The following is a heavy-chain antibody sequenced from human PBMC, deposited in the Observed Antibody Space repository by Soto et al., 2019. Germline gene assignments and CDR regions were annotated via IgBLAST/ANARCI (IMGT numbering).Heavy chain of an antibody. V-gene: IGHV1-18*01. CDR1: GYTFTIYG. Sequence: ASVKVSCKASGYTFTIYGINWVRQAPGQGLEWMGWISPDNGNTNYAQKLQGRVTMTTDTSTSTAYMELRSLRSDDTAVYYCARALGYSGYAGMDVWGQGPTVTVYS. CDR2: ISPDNGNT. J-gene: IGHJ6*02. D-gene: IGHD5-12*01. CDR3: ARALGYSGYAGMDV.